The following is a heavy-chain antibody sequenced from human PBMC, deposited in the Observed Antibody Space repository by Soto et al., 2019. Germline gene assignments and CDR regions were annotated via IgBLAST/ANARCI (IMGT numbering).Heavy chain of an antibody. V-gene: IGHV3-33*01. J-gene: IGHJ6*02. D-gene: IGHD3-3*01. CDR3: ARERYYDFWSGYLTYYYYGMDV. CDR2: IWYDGSNK. Sequence: QVQLVESGGGVVQPGRSLRLSCAASGFTFSSYGMHWVRQAPGKGLEWVAVIWYDGSNKYYADSVKGRFTISRDNSKKSLYLQMNSLRAEDTAVYYCARERYYDFWSGYLTYYYYGMDVWGQGTTVTVSS. CDR1: GFTFSSYG.